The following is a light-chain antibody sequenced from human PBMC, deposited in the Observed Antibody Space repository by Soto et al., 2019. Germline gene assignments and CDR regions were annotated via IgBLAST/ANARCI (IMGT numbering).Light chain of an antibody. J-gene: IGLJ3*02. CDR2: TTN. CDR3: LLYYGGAQLV. V-gene: IGLV7-43*01. Sequence: QAVVTQEPSLTVSPGGTVTRTCASSTGAVNSGNYPSWFQQRPGQAPRTLIYTTNSKHSWTPARFSGSLLGDKAALTLSGVQPEDEADYYCLLYYGGAQLVFGGGTKLTVL. CDR1: TGAVNSGNY.